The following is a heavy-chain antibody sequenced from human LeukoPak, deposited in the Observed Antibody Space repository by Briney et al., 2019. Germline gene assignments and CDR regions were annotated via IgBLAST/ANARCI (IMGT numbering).Heavy chain of an antibody. Sequence: SETLSLTCTVSGGSISSGGYYWSWIRQHPGKGLEWIGYIYYSGRTYYNPSLKSRVTISVDTSKNQFSLKLSSVTAADTAVYYCARISFGYCTNGVCRYTDRAGAFDIWGQGTMVTVSS. D-gene: IGHD2-8*01. V-gene: IGHV4-31*03. CDR3: ARISFGYCTNGVCRYTDRAGAFDI. CDR2: IYYSGRT. J-gene: IGHJ3*02. CDR1: GGSISSGGYY.